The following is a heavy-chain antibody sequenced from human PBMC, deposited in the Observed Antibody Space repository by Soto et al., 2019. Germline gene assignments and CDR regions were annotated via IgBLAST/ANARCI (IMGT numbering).Heavy chain of an antibody. CDR1: GGSISSYY. V-gene: IGHV4-59*01. D-gene: IGHD6-19*01. CDR2: IYYSGST. Sequence: SETLSLTCTVSGGSISSYYWSWIRQPPGKGLEWIGYIYYSGSTNYNPSLKSRVTISVDTSKNQFSLKLSSVTAADTAVYYCARTYSSGFLVYFDYWGQGTLVTVSS. CDR3: ARTYSSGFLVYFDY. J-gene: IGHJ4*02.